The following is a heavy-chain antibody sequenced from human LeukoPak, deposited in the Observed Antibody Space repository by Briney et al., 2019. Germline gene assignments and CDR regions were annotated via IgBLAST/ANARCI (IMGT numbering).Heavy chain of an antibody. J-gene: IGHJ5*02. CDR3: ARADARITIFGVVIKEINWFDP. Sequence: PSETLSLTCTVSGGSFSSYYWSWIRQPPGKGLEWIGYIYYSGSTNYNPSLKRRVTISVDTSKNQFSLKLSSVTAADTAVYYCARADARITIFGVVIKEINWFDPWGQGTLVTVSS. CDR1: GGSFSSYY. CDR2: IYYSGST. V-gene: IGHV4-59*01. D-gene: IGHD3-3*01.